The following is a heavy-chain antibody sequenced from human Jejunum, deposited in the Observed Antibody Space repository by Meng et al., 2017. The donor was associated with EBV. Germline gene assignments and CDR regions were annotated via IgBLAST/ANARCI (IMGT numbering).Heavy chain of an antibody. D-gene: IGHD1-26*01. Sequence: QGRLRGWGRGLGKPSAPLPLPRRFLGDSVTSPTYYGSWIRPPPGKGLEWFGYIYKGGSTNYIPSLRTRVTISLDTSKNQFSLKLSSVTAADTAMYYCAYYLSGRGGVGSWGQGTLVTVSS. CDR2: IYKGGST. J-gene: IGHJ4*02. CDR1: GDSVTSPTYY. V-gene: IGHV4-61*01. CDR3: AYYLSGRGGVGS.